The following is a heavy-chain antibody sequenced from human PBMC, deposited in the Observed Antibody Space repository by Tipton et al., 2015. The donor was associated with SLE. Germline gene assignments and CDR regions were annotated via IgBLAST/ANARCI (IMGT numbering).Heavy chain of an antibody. V-gene: IGHV3-49*03. CDR3: TSTSSPDAFDI. Sequence: SLRLSCTASGFTFGDYAMSWFRQAPGKGLEWVGFIRSKAYGGTTEYAASVKGRFTISRDDSKSIAYLQMNSLKTEDTAVYYCTSTSSPDAFDIWGQGTMVTVSS. D-gene: IGHD6-13*01. CDR2: IRSKAYGGTT. CDR1: GFTFGDYA. J-gene: IGHJ3*02.